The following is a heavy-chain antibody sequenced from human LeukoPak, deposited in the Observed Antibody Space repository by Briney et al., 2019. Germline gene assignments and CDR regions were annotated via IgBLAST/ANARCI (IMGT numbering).Heavy chain of an antibody. CDR2: IYENGNT. J-gene: IGHJ4*02. CDR3: ARAEHWAGAYFDY. D-gene: IGHD7-27*01. CDR1: GGSIRGYY. V-gene: IGHV4-59*01. Sequence: PSETLSLTCTVSGGSIRGYYWSWIRQSPGKRLQWIGYIYENGNTNFNPSLKSRVTMSVDTSKNQFSLKVTSMTAADTAVYFCARAEHWAGAYFDYWGQGALVTVSS.